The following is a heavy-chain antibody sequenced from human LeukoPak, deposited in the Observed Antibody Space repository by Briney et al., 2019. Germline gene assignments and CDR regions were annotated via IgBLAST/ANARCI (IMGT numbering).Heavy chain of an antibody. D-gene: IGHD2-15*01. CDR3: ASIPPCSGGSCYSAYYYGMDV. Sequence: GASVKVSCKASGYTFTGYYMHWVRQAPGQGREWMGRINPNSGGTNYAQKLQGRVTMTRDTSISTAYMELSRLRSDDTAVYYCASIPPCSGGSCYSAYYYGMDVWGQGTTVTVSS. V-gene: IGHV1-2*06. CDR1: GYTFTGYY. J-gene: IGHJ6*02. CDR2: INPNSGGT.